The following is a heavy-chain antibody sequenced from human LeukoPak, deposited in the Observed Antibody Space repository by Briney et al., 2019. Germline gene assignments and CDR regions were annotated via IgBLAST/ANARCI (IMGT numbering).Heavy chain of an antibody. V-gene: IGHV5-51*01. J-gene: IGHJ4*02. CDR1: GYSFTTYW. CDR3: ARRQGCSSSSCPPDY. Sequence: GESLNISCRGSGYSFTTYWIGWVRQMPGKGLEWIGIIYPGDSDTRYTPPFQGQVTMSVDKSINTAYLQWSSLKASDTAMYYCARRQGCSSSSCPPDYWGQGTLVTVSP. D-gene: IGHD2-2*01. CDR2: IYPGDSDT.